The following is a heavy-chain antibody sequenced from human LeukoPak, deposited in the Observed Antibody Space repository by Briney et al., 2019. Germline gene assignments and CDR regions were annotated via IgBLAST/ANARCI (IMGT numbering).Heavy chain of an antibody. CDR2: INAGNGNT. CDR1: GYTFTSYA. J-gene: IGHJ4*02. V-gene: IGHV1-3*01. D-gene: IGHD6-6*01. Sequence: ASVKVSCKAPGYTFTSYAMHWVRQAPGQRLEWMGWINAGNGNTKYSQKFQGRVTITRDTSASTAYMELSSLRSEDTAVYYCARVLGIYSSSFNYWGQGTLVTVSS. CDR3: ARVLGIYSSSFNY.